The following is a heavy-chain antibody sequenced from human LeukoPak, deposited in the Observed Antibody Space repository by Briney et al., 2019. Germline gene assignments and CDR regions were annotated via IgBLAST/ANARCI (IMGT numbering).Heavy chain of an antibody. CDR2: ISWNSGSI. V-gene: IGHV3-9*01. Sequence: GGSLRLSCAASGFTFDDYAMHWVRQAPGKGLEWVSGISWNSGSIGYADSVKGRFTISRDNAKNSLYLQMNSLRAEDTALYYCAKDTEYYYGSGSYGNWGQGTLVTVSS. CDR1: GFTFDDYA. CDR3: AKDTEYYYGSGSYGN. D-gene: IGHD3-10*01. J-gene: IGHJ4*02.